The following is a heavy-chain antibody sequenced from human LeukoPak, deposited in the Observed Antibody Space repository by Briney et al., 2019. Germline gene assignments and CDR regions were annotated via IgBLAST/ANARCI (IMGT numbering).Heavy chain of an antibody. J-gene: IGHJ4*02. CDR3: ARVGDYALKD. CDR2: IDTSGIT. V-gene: IGHV4-4*07. Sequence: SETLSHTCTVSGGSISIYYWSWIRQPAGKRLGWIGRIDTSGITNYNPSLKSRLTMSVDTSKNQFSLKLSSVTAADTAVYYCARVGDYALKDWGQGTLVTVSS. CDR1: GGSISIYY. D-gene: IGHD3-16*01.